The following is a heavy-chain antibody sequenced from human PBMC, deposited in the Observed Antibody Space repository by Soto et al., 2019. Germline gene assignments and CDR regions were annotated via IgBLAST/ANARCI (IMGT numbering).Heavy chain of an antibody. J-gene: IGHJ4*02. D-gene: IGHD6-13*01. Sequence: XESLRLTCAACGFSFSSYAMHWVRQAPGKGLEWVAVISYDGSNKYYADSVKGRFTISRDNSKNTLYLQMNSLRAEDTAVYYCAREYSTESYFDYWGQGTLVTVSS. CDR2: ISYDGSNK. CDR1: GFSFSSYA. V-gene: IGHV3-30-3*01. CDR3: AREYSTESYFDY.